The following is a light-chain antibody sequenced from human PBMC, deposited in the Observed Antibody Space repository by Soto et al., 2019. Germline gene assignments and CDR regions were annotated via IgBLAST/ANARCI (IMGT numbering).Light chain of an antibody. CDR2: DAS. J-gene: IGKJ5*01. CDR3: QQRSNWPPIT. Sequence: EIVLTQSPATLSLSPGEIATLSFSASQSVSSYLAWYQQKPGQAPRLLIYDASNSATGIPARFSGSGSGTDFTLTISSLEPEDFAVYYCQQRSNWPPITFGQGTRLEIK. CDR1: QSVSSY. V-gene: IGKV3-11*01.